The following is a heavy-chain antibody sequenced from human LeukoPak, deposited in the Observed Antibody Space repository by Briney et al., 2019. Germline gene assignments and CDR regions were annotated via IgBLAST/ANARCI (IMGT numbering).Heavy chain of an antibody. CDR1: EFTFSDYA. Sequence: GGSLRLSCAASEFTFSDYAIHWVRQAPGKGLEWVAVMWYDESNKYYVDSVKGRFTISRDNSKNTLYLQMNSLRAEDTAVYYCAKEHGSGNYYFDYWGQGTLVTVSS. V-gene: IGHV3-30*02. CDR2: MWYDESNK. J-gene: IGHJ4*02. D-gene: IGHD3-10*01. CDR3: AKEHGSGNYYFDY.